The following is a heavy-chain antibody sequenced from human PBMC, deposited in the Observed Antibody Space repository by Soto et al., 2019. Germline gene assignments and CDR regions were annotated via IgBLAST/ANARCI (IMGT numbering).Heavy chain of an antibody. CDR3: AGEPKRGAHDMDV. CDR1: RLTFSFYA. V-gene: IGHV3-33*01. Sequence: QVQLVESGGGVVQPGTSLRLSCAASRLTFSFYAMHWVRQAPGKGLEWLTMIWSDGSRAFYAESVKGRFTISKDNSKTTVYLQMSRLRAEDTAAYYCAGEPKRGAHDMDVWGQGTTVTVSS. D-gene: IGHD3-16*01. CDR2: IWSDGSRA. J-gene: IGHJ6*02.